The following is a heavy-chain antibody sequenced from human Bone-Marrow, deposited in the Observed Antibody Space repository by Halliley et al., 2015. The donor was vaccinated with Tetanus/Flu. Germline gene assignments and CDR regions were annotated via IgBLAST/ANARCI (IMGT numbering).Heavy chain of an antibody. CDR3: AKVKDSSSAGSWYYYGTDV. V-gene: IGHV3-30-3*02. CDR2: GGTNK. D-gene: IGHD6-6*01. J-gene: IGHJ6*02. Sequence: GGTNKDYAASVKGRFTISRDNSRNTLNLEMNSLRAEDTAVYYCAKVKDSSSAGSWYYYGTDVWGQGTTVTVSS.